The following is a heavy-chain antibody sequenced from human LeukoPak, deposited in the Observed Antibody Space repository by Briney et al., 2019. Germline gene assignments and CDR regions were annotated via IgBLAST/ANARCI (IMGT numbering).Heavy chain of an antibody. CDR3: ASRPLSGSYSDFDY. J-gene: IGHJ4*02. CDR2: IYSGGST. D-gene: IGHD1-26*01. Sequence: GGSLRLSCAASGFTVSSNYMRWVRQAPGKGLEWVSVIYSGGSTYYADSVKGRFTISRDNSKNTLYLQMNSLRAEDTAVYYCASRPLSGSYSDFDYWGRGTLVTVSS. CDR1: GFTVSSNY. V-gene: IGHV3-53*01.